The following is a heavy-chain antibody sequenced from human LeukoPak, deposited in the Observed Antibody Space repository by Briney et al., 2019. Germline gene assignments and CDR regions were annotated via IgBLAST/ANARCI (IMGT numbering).Heavy chain of an antibody. J-gene: IGHJ4*02. D-gene: IGHD1-1*01. CDR2: IGTAGDT. Sequence: PGGSLRLSCAASGFTFSGYDMHWVRQATGKGLEWVSAIGTAGDTYYTGPVKGRFTISRENAKNSLYLQMNSLRAGDTAVYYCARVAKERVGGVYYFDYWGQGTLVTVSS. CDR3: ARVAKERVGGVYYFDY. CDR1: GFTFSGYD. V-gene: IGHV3-13*01.